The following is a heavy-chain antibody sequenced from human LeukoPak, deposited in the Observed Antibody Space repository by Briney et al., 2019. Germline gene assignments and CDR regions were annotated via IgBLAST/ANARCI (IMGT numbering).Heavy chain of an antibody. D-gene: IGHD1-1*01. Sequence: PGGSLRLSCAASGFTFSSYAMSWVRQAPGKGLEWVSAISGSGGSTYYADSVKGRFTISRDNSKNTLYLQMGSLRPEDMAVYYCARGTTRGSDYWGQGTLVTVSS. J-gene: IGHJ4*02. CDR2: ISGSGGST. CDR3: ARGTTRGSDY. V-gene: IGHV3-23*01. CDR1: GFTFSSYA.